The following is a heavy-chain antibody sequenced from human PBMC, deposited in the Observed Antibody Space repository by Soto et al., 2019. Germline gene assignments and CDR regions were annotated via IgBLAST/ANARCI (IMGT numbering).Heavy chain of an antibody. V-gene: IGHV1-69*12. CDR3: ARSIIGTQASYYYYGMDV. CDR1: GGTFSSYA. CDR2: IIPIFGTA. J-gene: IGHJ6*02. D-gene: IGHD1-7*01. Sequence: QVQLVQSGAEVKKPGSSVKVSCKASGGTFSSYAISWVRQAPGQGLEWMGGIIPIFGTANYAQKFQGRVTITADESTSTAYMELSSLRSEDTAVYYCARSIIGTQASYYYYGMDVWGQGTTVTVSS.